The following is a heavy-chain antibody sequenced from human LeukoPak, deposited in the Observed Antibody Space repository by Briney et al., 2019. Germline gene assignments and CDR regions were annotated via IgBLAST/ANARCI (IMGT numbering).Heavy chain of an antibody. J-gene: IGHJ4*02. D-gene: IGHD3-10*01. Sequence: GGSVRLSCEASGFTFNSYGMHWVRQAPGHGLEGVAFIGYDGNNKNYADSVKGRFTIPRDRSKNTPYLQMTSLRADDTAVYYCFRDSNYIGHRDVRFPYWGQGALVTVS. CDR3: FRDSNYIGHRDVRFPY. CDR1: GFTFNSYG. CDR2: IGYDGNNK. V-gene: IGHV3-30*02.